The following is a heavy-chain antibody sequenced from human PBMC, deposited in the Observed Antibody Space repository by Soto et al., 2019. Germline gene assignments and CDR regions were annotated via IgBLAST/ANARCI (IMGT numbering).Heavy chain of an antibody. CDR1: GFTFSSYS. V-gene: IGHV3-21*01. Sequence: GGSLRLSCAASGFTFSSYSMNWVRQAPGKGLEWVSSISSSSSYIYYADSVKGRFTISRDNAKNSLYLQMNSLRAEDTAVYYCASGWNDSDYFDYWGQGTLVTVSS. CDR3: ASGWNDSDYFDY. CDR2: ISSSSSYI. J-gene: IGHJ4*02. D-gene: IGHD1-1*01.